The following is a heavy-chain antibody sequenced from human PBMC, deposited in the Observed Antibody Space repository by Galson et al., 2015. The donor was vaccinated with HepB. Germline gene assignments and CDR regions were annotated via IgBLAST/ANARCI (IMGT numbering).Heavy chain of an antibody. J-gene: IGHJ3*02. CDR1: GGTFSSYA. Sequence: SVKVSCKASGGTFSSYAISWVRQAPGQGLEWMGGIIPIFGTANYAQKFQGRVTITADESTSTAYMELSSLRSEDTAVYYCARPYGDYVGGAFDIWGQGTMVTVSS. CDR2: IIPIFGTA. D-gene: IGHD4-17*01. CDR3: ARPYGDYVGGAFDI. V-gene: IGHV1-69*13.